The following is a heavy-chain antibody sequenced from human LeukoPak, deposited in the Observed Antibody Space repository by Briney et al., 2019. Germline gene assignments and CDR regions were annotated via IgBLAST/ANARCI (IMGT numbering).Heavy chain of an antibody. CDR1: GGSISSSNW. CDR3: ARSYSNYVHWYFDL. Sequence: SETLSLTCAVSGGSISSSNWWSWVRQPPGKGLEWIGEIYHSGSTNYNPSLKSRITISVDKSKNQFSLNLSSVTAADTAVYYCARSYSNYVHWYFDLWGRGALVTVSS. D-gene: IGHD4-11*01. J-gene: IGHJ2*01. V-gene: IGHV4-4*02. CDR2: IYHSGST.